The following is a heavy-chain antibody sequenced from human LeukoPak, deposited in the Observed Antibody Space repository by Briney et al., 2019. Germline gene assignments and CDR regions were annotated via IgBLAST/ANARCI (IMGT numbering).Heavy chain of an antibody. D-gene: IGHD3-16*02. J-gene: IGHJ4*02. CDR1: GFTVSSNY. V-gene: IGHV3-53*01. Sequence: PGGSLRLSCAASGFTVSSNYMSWVRQAPGKGLEWVSVIYSGGSTYYADSVKGRFTISRDNSKNALYLQMNSLRAEDTAVYYCAKELRLGELSLWGQGTLVTVSS. CDR2: IYSGGST. CDR3: AKELRLGELSL.